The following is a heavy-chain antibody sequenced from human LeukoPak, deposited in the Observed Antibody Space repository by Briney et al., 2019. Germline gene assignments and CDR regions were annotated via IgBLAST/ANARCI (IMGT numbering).Heavy chain of an antibody. D-gene: IGHD3-10*01. V-gene: IGHV5-51*01. CDR3: ARRSYGSGSYQGGMDV. Sequence: GESLKVSCKGSGYSFTSYWIGWVRQMPGKGLEWMGIIYPGDSDTRYSPSFQGQVTISADKSISTAYLQWSSLKASDTAMYYCARRSYGSGSYQGGMDVWGQGTTVTVSS. CDR2: IYPGDSDT. CDR1: GYSFTSYW. J-gene: IGHJ6*02.